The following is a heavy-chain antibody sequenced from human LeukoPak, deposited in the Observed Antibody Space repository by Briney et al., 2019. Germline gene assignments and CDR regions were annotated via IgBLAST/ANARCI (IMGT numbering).Heavy chain of an antibody. Sequence: PGGSLRLSCAASGFTFSSYGMHWVRQAPGKGLEWVAFIRYDGSNKYYANSAKGRFTISRDNSKNTLYLQMKSLRAEDTAVYYCAKSYMVRDWFDPWGQGTLVTVSS. CDR1: GFTFSSYG. V-gene: IGHV3-30*02. J-gene: IGHJ5*02. CDR2: IRYDGSNK. CDR3: AKSYMVRDWFDP. D-gene: IGHD3-10*01.